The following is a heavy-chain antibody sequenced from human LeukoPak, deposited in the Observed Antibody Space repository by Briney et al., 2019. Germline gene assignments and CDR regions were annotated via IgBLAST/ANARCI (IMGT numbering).Heavy chain of an antibody. CDR1: GFTFDDYG. D-gene: IGHD2-2*01. CDR2: ISSSSSYI. CDR3: ARASPALTGLFDY. J-gene: IGHJ4*02. V-gene: IGHV3-21*01. Sequence: GGSLRLSCAASGFTFDDYGMSWVRQAPGKGLEWVSSISSSSSYIYYADSVKGRFTISRDNAKNSLYLQMNSLRAEDTAVYYCARASPALTGLFDYWGQGTLVTVSS.